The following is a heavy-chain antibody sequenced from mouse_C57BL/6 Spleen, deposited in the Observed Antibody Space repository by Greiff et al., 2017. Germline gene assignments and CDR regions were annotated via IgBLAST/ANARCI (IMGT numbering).Heavy chain of an antibody. V-gene: IGHV5-4*01. J-gene: IGHJ2*01. CDR1: GFTFSSYA. CDR3: ARRGYYGSVFDY. D-gene: IGHD1-1*01. Sequence: EVQVVESGGGLVKPGGSLKLSCAASGFTFSSYAMSWVRQTPEKRLEWVATISDGGSYTYYPDNVKGRFTISRDNAKNNLSLQMSHLKSEDTAMYYCARRGYYGSVFDYWGQGTTLTVSS. CDR2: ISDGGSYT.